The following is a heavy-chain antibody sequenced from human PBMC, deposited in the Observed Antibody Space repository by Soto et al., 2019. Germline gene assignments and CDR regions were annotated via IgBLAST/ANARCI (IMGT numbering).Heavy chain of an antibody. CDR3: ARLELLRVSYGMDV. V-gene: IGHV1-69*01. D-gene: IGHD2-15*01. J-gene: IGHJ6*02. CDR2: IIPIFGTA. CDR1: GGTFRSYA. Sequence: SVKVSCKASGGTFRSYAISWVRQAPGQGLEWMGGIIPIFGTANYAQKFQGRVTITADESTSTAYMELSSLRSEDTAVYYCARLELLRVSYGMDVWGQGTTVTVSS.